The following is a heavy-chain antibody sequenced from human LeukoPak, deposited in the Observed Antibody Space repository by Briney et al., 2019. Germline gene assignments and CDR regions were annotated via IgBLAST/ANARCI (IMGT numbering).Heavy chain of an antibody. CDR3: TRQSIDLDCSATYCSNWFDP. V-gene: IGHV3-73*01. CDR2: IKSNTNSYAT. J-gene: IGHJ5*02. Sequence: GGSLKLSRAASGFTFSGSPMHWVRQASGKGLEWVGRIKSNTNSYATAYAASVKGRFTISRDDSKNTAYLQMNSLRTESTAVYYCTRQSIDLDCSATYCSNWFDPWGQGTLVTVSS. D-gene: IGHD2-15*01. CDR1: GFTFSGSP.